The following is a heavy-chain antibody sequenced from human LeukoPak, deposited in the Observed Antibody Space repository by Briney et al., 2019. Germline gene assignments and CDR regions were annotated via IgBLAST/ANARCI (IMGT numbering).Heavy chain of an antibody. D-gene: IGHD5-24*01. CDR2: ISGRSGSI. V-gene: IGHV3-9*01. J-gene: IGHJ4*01. CDR1: GFTFNNYA. CDR3: GNVGRGCLQTSYFDY. Sequence: QPGRSLRLSYAASGFTFNNYAMPWVRQAPGKGLEWVSNISGRSGSIGYADSVKGRFTISRDTAMNSLYLQMNNLRAEDTALYYCGNVGRGCLQTSYFDYWGDRGLVAVSS.